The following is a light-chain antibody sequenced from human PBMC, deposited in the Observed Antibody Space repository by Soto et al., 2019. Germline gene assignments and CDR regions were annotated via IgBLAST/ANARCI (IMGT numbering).Light chain of an antibody. CDR1: SSNIGAGYD. CDR2: GTS. Sequence: QSVLTQPPSVSGAPGQRVTISCTGSSSNIGAGYDVHWYQQLPGTAPKLLIYGTSNRPSGVPDRCSGSKSGTSAALAITGLQAEDEADYYCQSYDSSLSALFGGGTKVTVL. J-gene: IGLJ3*02. V-gene: IGLV1-40*01. CDR3: QSYDSSLSAL.